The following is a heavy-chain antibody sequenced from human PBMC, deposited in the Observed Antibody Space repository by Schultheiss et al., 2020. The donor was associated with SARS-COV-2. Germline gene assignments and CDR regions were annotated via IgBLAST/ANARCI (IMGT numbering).Heavy chain of an antibody. J-gene: IGHJ3*02. Sequence: GGSLRLSCAASGFTFSSYSMNWVRQAPGKGLEWVSVIYSGGSTYYADSVKGRFTISRDNSKNTLYLQMNSLRAEDTAVYYCALRMITFGGVIVAGAFDICGQGAVVTVS. D-gene: IGHD3-16*02. CDR3: ALRMITFGGVIVAGAFDI. V-gene: IGHV3-53*01. CDR1: GFTFSSYS. CDR2: IYSGGST.